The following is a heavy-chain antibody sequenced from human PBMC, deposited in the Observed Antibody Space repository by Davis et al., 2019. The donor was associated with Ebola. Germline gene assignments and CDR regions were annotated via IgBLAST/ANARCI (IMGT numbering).Heavy chain of an antibody. CDR2: ITSSGGST. Sequence: GGSLRLSCAASGFTFSSYVMSWVRQAPGKGLEWVSAITSSGGSTYYADSVKGRFTISRDNSKNTLYLQMNSLTVEDTVVYYCAKGGSGWPSDYSYGMGVWGKGTTVTVSS. V-gene: IGHV3-23*01. CDR3: AKGGSGWPSDYSYGMGV. J-gene: IGHJ6*04. D-gene: IGHD6-19*01. CDR1: GFTFSSYV.